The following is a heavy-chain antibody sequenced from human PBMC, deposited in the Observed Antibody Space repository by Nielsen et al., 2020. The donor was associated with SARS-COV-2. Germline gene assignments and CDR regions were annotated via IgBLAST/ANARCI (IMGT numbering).Heavy chain of an antibody. CDR3: AREDYDSSGCIDY. CDR2: IKQDGSEK. J-gene: IGHJ4*02. CDR1: GFTFSIYS. D-gene: IGHD3-22*01. Sequence: GESPNIPCAALGFTFSIYSMSWVRQAPGKGLEWVANIKQDGSEKYYVDSVKGRFTISRDNAKNSLYLQMNTLRAEDTAVYYCAREDYDSSGCIDYWGQGTLVTVSS. V-gene: IGHV3-7*01.